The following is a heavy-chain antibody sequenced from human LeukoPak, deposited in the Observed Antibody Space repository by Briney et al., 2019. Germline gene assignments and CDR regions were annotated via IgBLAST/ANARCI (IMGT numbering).Heavy chain of an antibody. CDR2: ISSSNTYI. V-gene: IGHV3-21*01. CDR1: GFTFSSYS. D-gene: IGHD7-27*01. J-gene: IGHJ4*02. Sequence: GGSLRLSCAASGFTFSSYSMNWVRQAPGKGLEWVSSISSSNTYIYYAESVKGRFTISRDSAKNSLYLQMNSLRAEDTAVYYCARDPLGRAADYWGQGSLVTVSS. CDR3: ARDPLGRAADY.